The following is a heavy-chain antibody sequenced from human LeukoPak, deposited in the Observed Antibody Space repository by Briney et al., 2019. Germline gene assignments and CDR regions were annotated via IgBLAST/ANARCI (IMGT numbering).Heavy chain of an antibody. CDR3: AKDALPHTYSYYFDF. Sequence: AGGSLRLSCTDSGFTFTTHAMHWVRQAPGKGLEWVSGLSGSACSTYYADSVKGRFTISRDNSKNTLYLQMNSLRAEDTAVYYCAKDALPHTYSYYFDFWGQGTLVTVSS. CDR2: LSGSACST. V-gene: IGHV3-23*01. D-gene: IGHD2-15*01. CDR1: GFTFTTHA. J-gene: IGHJ4*02.